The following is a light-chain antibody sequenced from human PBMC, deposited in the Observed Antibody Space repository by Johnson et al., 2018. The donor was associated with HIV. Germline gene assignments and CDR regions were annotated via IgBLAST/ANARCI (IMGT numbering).Light chain of an antibody. CDR2: DSY. V-gene: IGLV1-51*01. CDR3: GTWHNSLSGFV. J-gene: IGLJ1*01. CDR1: SSNIGNNY. Sequence: QSVLTQPPSVSAAPGQKVTISCSGSSSNIGNNYVSWYQQLPGTAPKLLIYDSYKRPSVISDRFSGSKSGTSATLGITGLQTGDEADNYCGTWHNSLSGFVCGTGTKVTVL.